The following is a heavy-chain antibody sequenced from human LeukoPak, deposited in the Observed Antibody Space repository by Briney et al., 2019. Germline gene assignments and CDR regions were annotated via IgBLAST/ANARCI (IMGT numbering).Heavy chain of an antibody. J-gene: IGHJ6*02. V-gene: IGHV1-8*01. CDR2: MNPNSGNT. CDR3: ARAYYYGSGSYYYYYYGMDV. D-gene: IGHD3-10*01. CDR1: GYTFTSYD. Sequence: ASVKVSCKASGYTFTSYDINWVRQATGQGLEWMGWMNPNSGNTGYAQKFQGRVTMTRNTSISTAYMELSSLRSEDTAVYFCARAYYYGSGSYYYYYYGMDVWGQGTTVTVSS.